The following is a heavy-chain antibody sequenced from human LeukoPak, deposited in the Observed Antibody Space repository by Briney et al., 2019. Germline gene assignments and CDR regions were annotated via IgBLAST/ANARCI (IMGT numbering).Heavy chain of an antibody. V-gene: IGHV3-7*01. CDR1: GFTFNSYE. CDR2: IKQDGSAK. CDR3: ARDRRVGGWGGAFDM. D-gene: IGHD6-19*01. Sequence: PGGSLRLSCVASGFTFNSYEMNWVRQAPGKGLEYVANIKQDGSAKYYVDSMEGRFTISRDNAKNSLYLQMNSLRAEDTAVYYCARDRRVGGWGGAFDMWGHGTQVTVSS. J-gene: IGHJ3*02.